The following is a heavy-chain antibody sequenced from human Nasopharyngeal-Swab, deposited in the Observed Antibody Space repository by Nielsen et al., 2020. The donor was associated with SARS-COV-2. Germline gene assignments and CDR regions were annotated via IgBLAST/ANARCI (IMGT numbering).Heavy chain of an antibody. D-gene: IGHD3-9*01. CDR1: GYSFSNYG. V-gene: IGHV1-18*01. J-gene: IGHJ6*02. CDR3: ARTFVNIILTGYYYYGMDV. CDR2: ISTYNGNT. Sequence: ASVKVSCKTSGYSFSNYGISWVRQAPGQGLEWMGWISTYNGNTNYAQKVQGRVTMTTDTSTSTAYMELRSLRSDDTAVYYCARTFVNIILTGYYYYGMDVWGQGTTVTVSS.